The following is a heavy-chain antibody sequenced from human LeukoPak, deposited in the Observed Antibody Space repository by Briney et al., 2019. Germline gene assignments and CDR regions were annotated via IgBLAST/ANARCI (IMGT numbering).Heavy chain of an antibody. J-gene: IGHJ5*02. CDR2: MNPNSGNT. Sequence: ASVKVSCKASGYTFTSYDINWVRQATGQGLEWMGWMNPNSGNTGYAQKFQGRVTMTTDTSTSTAYMELRSLRSDDTAVYYCAREGFPWQQLVRWVWFDPWGQGTLVTVSS. CDR3: AREGFPWQQLVRWVWFDP. CDR1: GYTFTSYD. D-gene: IGHD6-13*01. V-gene: IGHV1-8*01.